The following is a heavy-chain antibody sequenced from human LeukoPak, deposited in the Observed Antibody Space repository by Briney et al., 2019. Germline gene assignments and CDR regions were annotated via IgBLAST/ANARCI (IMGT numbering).Heavy chain of an antibody. CDR2: IYASGNT. J-gene: IGHJ5*02. CDR3: ARGFDP. Sequence: SQTLSHTCTVSGGSTTSGHYNWSWIQQPAGKGLEWIGRIYASGNTNYNPSLKSRVTIAVDTSKNQFSLRLSSVTAADTAVYYCARGFDPWGQGTLVTVSS. CDR1: GGSTTSGHYN. V-gene: IGHV4-61*02.